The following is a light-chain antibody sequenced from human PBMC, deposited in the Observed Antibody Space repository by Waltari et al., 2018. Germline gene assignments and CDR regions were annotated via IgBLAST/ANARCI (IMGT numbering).Light chain of an antibody. CDR3: QHRRNWQGT. J-gene: IGKJ3*01. Sequence: EILLTQSPATLSSSPGERATLSCRARQSVTNYLAWHQQKPGKARRLLISDASNRATGIPDRFSGSGSGTDFTLTISSREPEDFAVYYCQHRRNWQGTFGPGTKVDI. CDR2: DAS. CDR1: QSVTNY. V-gene: IGKV3-11*01.